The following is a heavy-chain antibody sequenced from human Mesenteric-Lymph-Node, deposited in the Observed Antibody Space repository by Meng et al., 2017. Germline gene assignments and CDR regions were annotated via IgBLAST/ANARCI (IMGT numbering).Heavy chain of an antibody. CDR1: GFTFSSYA. CDR3: ARASSPYGGNLY. J-gene: IGHJ4*02. Sequence: GESLKISCAASGFTFSSYAMSWVRQAPGKGLEWVSAISGSGGSTYYADSVRGRFSISRDNSKNTLYLQMNSLRAEDTAVYYCARASSPYGGNLYWGQGTLVTVSS. V-gene: IGHV3-23*01. CDR2: ISGSGGST. D-gene: IGHD4-23*01.